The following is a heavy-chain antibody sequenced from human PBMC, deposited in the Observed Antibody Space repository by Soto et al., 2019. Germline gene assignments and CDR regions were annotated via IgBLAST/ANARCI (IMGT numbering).Heavy chain of an antibody. CDR1: GYTFTGYY. CDR2: INPNSGGT. V-gene: IGHV1-2*04. J-gene: IGHJ5*02. Sequence: ASVNVSCKASGYTFTGYYMHWVRQAPGQGLEWMGWINPNSGGTNYAQKFQGWVTMTRDTSISTAYMELSRLRSDDTAVYYCAREIAAAGSGVGWFDPWGQGTLVTVSS. CDR3: AREIAAAGSGVGWFDP. D-gene: IGHD6-13*01.